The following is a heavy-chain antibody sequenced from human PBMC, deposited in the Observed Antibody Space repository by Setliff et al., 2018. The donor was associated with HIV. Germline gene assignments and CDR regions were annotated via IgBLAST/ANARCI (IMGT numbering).Heavy chain of an antibody. Sequence: SETLSLTCAVYGGSFSGYYWSWMRQPPGKGLEWIGEINHSGSTTYNPSLKSGVIISVDTSKNQFSLKLSSVTAADTAVYYCARGRWIRVSAAIMYYYYYYMDVWGRGTTVTVLL. J-gene: IGHJ6*03. CDR3: ARGRWIRVSAAIMYYYYYYMDV. V-gene: IGHV4-34*01. CDR1: GGSFSGYY. CDR2: INHSGST. D-gene: IGHD2-2*01.